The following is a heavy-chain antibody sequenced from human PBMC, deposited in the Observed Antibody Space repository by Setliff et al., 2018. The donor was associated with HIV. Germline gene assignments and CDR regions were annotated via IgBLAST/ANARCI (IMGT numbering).Heavy chain of an antibody. CDR2: IYISGTT. Sequence: PSETLSLTCTVSGGSISTSYWNWIRQPPGKGREWIAYIYISGTTNYNPSLKSRVTISLDTSRNQFSLKLGFVTAADTAMDYCAREHCSGGSCNGFDIWGQGTMVTVSS. J-gene: IGHJ3*02. D-gene: IGHD2-15*01. V-gene: IGHV4-4*09. CDR3: AREHCSGGSCNGFDI. CDR1: GGSISTSY.